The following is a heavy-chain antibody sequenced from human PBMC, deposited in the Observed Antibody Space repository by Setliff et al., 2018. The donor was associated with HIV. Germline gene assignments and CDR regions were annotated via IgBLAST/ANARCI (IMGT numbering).Heavy chain of an antibody. D-gene: IGHD4-4*01. CDR2: ISSSGSTI. J-gene: IGHJ6*02. Sequence: GGSLRLSCAASGFAFGSYEMNWVRQAPGKGLEWVSYISSSGSTIYYADSVKGRFTISRDNANNSLYLQMNSLRAEDTAVYYCARDDSNYRQHGMDVWGQGTTVTV. V-gene: IGHV3-48*03. CDR1: GFAFGSYE. CDR3: ARDDSNYRQHGMDV.